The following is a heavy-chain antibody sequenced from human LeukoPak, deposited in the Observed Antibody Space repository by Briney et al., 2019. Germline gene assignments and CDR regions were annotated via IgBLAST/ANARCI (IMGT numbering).Heavy chain of an antibody. J-gene: IGHJ4*02. V-gene: IGHV4-39*07. CDR2: INHSGST. Sequence: SETLSLTCTVSGGSISSSSYYWGWIRQPPGKGLEWIGEINHSGSTNYNPSLKSRVTISVDTSKNQFSLKLSSVTAADTAVHYCARETPRYCSSTSCYTATFDYWGQGTLVTVSS. CDR1: GGSISSSSYY. CDR3: ARETPRYCSSTSCYTATFDY. D-gene: IGHD2-2*02.